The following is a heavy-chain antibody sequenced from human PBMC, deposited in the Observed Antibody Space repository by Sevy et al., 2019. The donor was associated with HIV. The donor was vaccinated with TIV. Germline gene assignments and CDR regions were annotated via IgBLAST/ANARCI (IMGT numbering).Heavy chain of an antibody. Sequence: GGSLRLSCAASGFTFSSYAMHWVRQAPGKGLEWVAVISYDGSNKHYADSVKGRFTISRDNSKNTLYLQMNSLRAEDTAVYYCARDPGSGGGGRELYYFDYWGQGTLVTVSS. D-gene: IGHD2-21*01. CDR3: ARDPGSGGGGRELYYFDY. V-gene: IGHV3-30-3*01. CDR1: GFTFSSYA. CDR2: ISYDGSNK. J-gene: IGHJ4*02.